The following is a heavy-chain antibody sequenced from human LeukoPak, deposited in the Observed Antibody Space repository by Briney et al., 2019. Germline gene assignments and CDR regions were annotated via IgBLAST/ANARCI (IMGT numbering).Heavy chain of an antibody. J-gene: IGHJ3*02. CDR1: GYSFTNYW. CDR2: IYPHDSDT. CDR3: ARGIVVVSATNAFDI. Sequence: GESLKISCQGPGYSFTNYWIGWVRQMPGKGLEGMGIIYPHDSDTRYSPSFQGQVTISADKSINTAFLQWNSLKASDTAMYYCARGIVVVSATNAFDIWGLGTMVTVSS. V-gene: IGHV5-51*01. D-gene: IGHD2-15*01.